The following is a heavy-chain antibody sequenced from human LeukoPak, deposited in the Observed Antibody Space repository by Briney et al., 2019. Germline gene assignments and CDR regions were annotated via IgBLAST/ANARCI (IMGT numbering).Heavy chain of an antibody. J-gene: IGHJ4*02. CDR1: GGSISSYY. Sequence: SETLSLTCTVSGGSISSYYWSWIRQPPGKGLEWIGYIYYSGSTNYNPSLKSRVTISVDTSKNQFSLKLSSVTAADTAVYYCARGGNYYDSSPLDYWGQGTLVTVSS. D-gene: IGHD3-22*01. V-gene: IGHV4-59*01. CDR2: IYYSGST. CDR3: ARGGNYYDSSPLDY.